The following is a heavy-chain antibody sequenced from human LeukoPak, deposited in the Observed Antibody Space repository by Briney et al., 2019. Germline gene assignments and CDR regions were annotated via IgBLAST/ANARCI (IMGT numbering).Heavy chain of an antibody. V-gene: IGHV3-30*04. J-gene: IGHJ4*02. D-gene: IGHD5-18*01. CDR2: ISYDGSNK. CDR3: ARDHSRVGYGYGYYFDY. CDR1: GFTFSSYA. Sequence: GRSLRLSCAASGFTFSSYAMHWVRQAPGKGLEWVAVISYDGSNKYYADSVKGRFTISRDNSKNTLYLQMNSLRAEDTAVYYCARDHSRVGYGYGYYFDYWGQGTLVTVSS.